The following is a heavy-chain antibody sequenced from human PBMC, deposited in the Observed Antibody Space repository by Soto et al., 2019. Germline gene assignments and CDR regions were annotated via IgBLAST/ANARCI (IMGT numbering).Heavy chain of an antibody. CDR1: GYSFTSYW. J-gene: IGHJ5*02. CDR2: IYPGDSDT. CDR3: ARCAVPAAIEGLFDP. Sequence: GESLKISCKGSGYSFTSYWIGWVRQMPGKGLEWMGIIYPGDSDTRYSPSFQGQVTISADKSISTAYLQWSSLKASDTAMYYCARCAVPAAIEGLFDPWGQGTLVTVSS. V-gene: IGHV5-51*01. D-gene: IGHD2-2*01.